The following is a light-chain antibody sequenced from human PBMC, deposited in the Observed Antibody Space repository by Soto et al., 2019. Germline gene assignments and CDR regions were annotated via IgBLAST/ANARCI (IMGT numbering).Light chain of an antibody. Sequence: SSLTQSAPLSGSPGQSITLSCPGNSCDIGTYNLVSWYQQHPGKAPKLMIYEVSKRPSGVSDRFSGSKSGNTASLTISGLQAEDEADYYCCSYAGSSYVFGAGTKVTVL. CDR3: CSYAGSSYV. V-gene: IGLV2-23*02. CDR1: SCDIGTYNL. J-gene: IGLJ1*01. CDR2: EVS.